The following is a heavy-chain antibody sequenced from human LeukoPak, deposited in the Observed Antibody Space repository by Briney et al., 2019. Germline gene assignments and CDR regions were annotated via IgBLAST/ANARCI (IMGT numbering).Heavy chain of an antibody. Sequence: PGGSLRLCCVASGITLSSFGMHWVRQAPGKGLEWVAFIWFDGGNEYYTDSVKGRFTISRDNSKKTLYLQMNSLRAEDTAVYYCARDSPVTACPFDPWGQGTLVTVSS. J-gene: IGHJ5*02. V-gene: IGHV3-33*01. CDR2: IWFDGGNE. CDR1: GITLSSFG. D-gene: IGHD4-11*01. CDR3: ARDSPVTACPFDP.